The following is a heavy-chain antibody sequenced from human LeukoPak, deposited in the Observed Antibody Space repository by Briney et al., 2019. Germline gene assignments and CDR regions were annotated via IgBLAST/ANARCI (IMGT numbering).Heavy chain of an antibody. CDR3: ARMKSAAGVQAEWFDP. V-gene: IGHV1-18*01. CDR1: GYTFTSYG. D-gene: IGHD6-13*01. J-gene: IGHJ5*02. CDR2: ISAYNGNT. Sequence: ASVTVSFKASGYTFTSYGISWVRQAPGQGLEWMGWISAYNGNTNYAQKLQGRVAMTTDTSTSTAYMELRSLRSDDTAVYYCARMKSAAGVQAEWFDPWGQGTLVTVSS.